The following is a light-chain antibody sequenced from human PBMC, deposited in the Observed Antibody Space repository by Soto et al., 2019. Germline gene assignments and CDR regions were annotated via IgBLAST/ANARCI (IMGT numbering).Light chain of an antibody. V-gene: IGLV2-23*01. Sequence: QSVLTQPASVSGAPGQSITISCTGTSSNVGSYYLVSWYQQHPGKAPKLMIYEDSKRPSGVSHRFSGSKSGNTASLTISGLQAEDEADYYCWSYAGSSTRYVFGTGTKVTVL. CDR1: SSNVGSYYL. J-gene: IGLJ1*01. CDR2: EDS. CDR3: WSYAGSSTRYV.